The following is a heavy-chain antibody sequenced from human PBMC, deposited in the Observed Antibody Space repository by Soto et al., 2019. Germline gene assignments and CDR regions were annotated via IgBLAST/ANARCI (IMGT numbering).Heavy chain of an antibody. V-gene: IGHV3-30*18. CDR3: AKALGELSPESYDY. CDR1: GFTFSSYA. D-gene: IGHD3-16*02. CDR2: ISYDGSDK. Sequence: QVQLVESGGGVVQPGRSLRLSCAASGFTFSSYAMHWVRQAPGKGLEWVAVISYDGSDKYYADSVKGRFTISRDNSKNTLILLMNSLRADDTAVYYCAKALGELSPESYDYWGQGTLITVSS. J-gene: IGHJ4*02.